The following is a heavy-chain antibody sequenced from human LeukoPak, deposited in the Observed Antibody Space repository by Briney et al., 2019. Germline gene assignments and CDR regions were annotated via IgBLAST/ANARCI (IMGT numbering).Heavy chain of an antibody. Sequence: ASVKVSCKASGYTFTSYDINWVRQATGQGLEWMGWMNPNSGNTGYAQKFQGRVTMTRDTSISTAYMELSRLRSDDTAVYYCARPFRYCSGGSCSHFSAWGQGTLVTVSS. V-gene: IGHV1-8*01. J-gene: IGHJ5*02. CDR3: ARPFRYCSGGSCSHFSA. CDR2: MNPNSGNT. CDR1: GYTFTSYD. D-gene: IGHD2-15*01.